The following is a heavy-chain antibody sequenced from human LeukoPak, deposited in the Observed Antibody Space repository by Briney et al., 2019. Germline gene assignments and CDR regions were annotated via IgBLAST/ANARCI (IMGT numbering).Heavy chain of an antibody. J-gene: IGHJ4*02. V-gene: IGHV4-39*01. CDR1: GGSISSSNYY. Sequence: PSETLSLTCTVSGGSISSSNYYWRWIRQSPGKGLEWIGSLYYGGNTYYNPSLKSRVTISVDTSKNQFSLRLTSVTAADTAVYYCATIQLWFAGTPNWGQGTLVIVSS. CDR2: LYYGGNT. D-gene: IGHD5-18*01. CDR3: ATIQLWFAGTPN.